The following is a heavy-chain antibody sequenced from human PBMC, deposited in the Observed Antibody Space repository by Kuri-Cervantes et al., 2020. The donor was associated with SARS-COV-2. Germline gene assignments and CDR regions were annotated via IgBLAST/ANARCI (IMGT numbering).Heavy chain of an antibody. D-gene: IGHD3-22*01. Sequence: GESLKISCAASGFTFSSYDMHWVRQATGKGLEWVSAIGTAGDTYYPGSVKGRFTISRENAKNSLYLQMNSLRAGDTAVYYCARGRLDSSGYYFDYWGQGTLVTVSS. V-gene: IGHV3-13*04. J-gene: IGHJ4*02. CDR3: ARGRLDSSGYYFDY. CDR1: GFTFSSYD. CDR2: IGTAGDT.